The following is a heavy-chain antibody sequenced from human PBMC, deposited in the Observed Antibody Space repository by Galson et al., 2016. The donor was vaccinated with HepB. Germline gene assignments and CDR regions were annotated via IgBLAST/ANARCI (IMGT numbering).Heavy chain of an antibody. D-gene: IGHD4-17*01. J-gene: IGHJ3*02. CDR2: ICPGDSET. CDR1: GDTSTTYS. CDR3: AKSSTLRGSFFGI. Sequence: QSGAEVKKPGESLKISCKASGDTSTTYSIGWVRHMPGKGLAWMGIICPGDSETRYNPSFQGQVTISADKSISTAYLQWSSLKASDTAMYYCAKSSTLRGSFFGIWGQGQMVTCSS. V-gene: IGHV5-51*01.